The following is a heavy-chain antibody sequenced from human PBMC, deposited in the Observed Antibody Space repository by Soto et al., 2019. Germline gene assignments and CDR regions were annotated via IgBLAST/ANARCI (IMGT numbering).Heavy chain of an antibody. V-gene: IGHV4-30-2*01. CDR1: GGSISSGGYS. D-gene: IGHD6-13*01. Sequence: SETLSLTCAVSGGSISSGGYSWSWIPQPPGKGLEWIGYIYHSGSTYYNPSLKSRVTISVERSKNQFSLKLSSVTAADTAVYYCARARIAAAGIWFDPWGQGTLVSVSS. CDR3: ARARIAAAGIWFDP. J-gene: IGHJ5*02. CDR2: IYHSGST.